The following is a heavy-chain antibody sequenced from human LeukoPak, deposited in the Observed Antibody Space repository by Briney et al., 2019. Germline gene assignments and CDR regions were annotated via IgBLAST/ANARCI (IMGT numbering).Heavy chain of an antibody. CDR3: ARGQARLSWFDP. Sequence: PSETLSLTCTVSGGSISSGSYYWSWIRQPAGKGLEWIGRIYTSGSTNYNPSLKSRVTISVDTSKNQFSLKLSSVTAADTAVYYCARGQARLSWFDPWGQGTLVTVSS. V-gene: IGHV4-61*02. D-gene: IGHD6-19*01. CDR2: IYTSGST. J-gene: IGHJ5*02. CDR1: GGSISSGSYY.